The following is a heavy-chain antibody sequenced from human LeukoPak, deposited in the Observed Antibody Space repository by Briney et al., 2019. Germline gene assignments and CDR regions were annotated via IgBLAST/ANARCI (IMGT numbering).Heavy chain of an antibody. CDR2: VYHSGRT. CDR3: STNMLRGLHFDY. CDR1: GASLSSHY. D-gene: IGHD3-10*01. Sequence: SETLSLICTVSGASLSSHYWSWIRQPPGGGLEWIGHVYHSGRTSYNPSLESRVSISIDTSKNQFSLKLSSVTAADTAIYYCSTNMLRGLHFDYWGQGTLVAVSS. V-gene: IGHV4-59*11. J-gene: IGHJ4*02.